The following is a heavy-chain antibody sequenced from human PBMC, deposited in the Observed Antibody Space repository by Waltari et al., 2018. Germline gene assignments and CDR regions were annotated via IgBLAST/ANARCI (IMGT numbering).Heavy chain of an antibody. Sequence: QVQLQESGPGLLRPSETLSLTCAVSGYSISTVGSFWGWIRQPPGKGPGWSGSIYHSGNTFYNPSLKSPVTISVDTSKNHFSLTLRSVTAAYTAVYFCARDLGHKVDVWGQGTTVTVSS. CDR1: GYSISTVGSF. CDR3: ARDLGHKVDV. V-gene: IGHV4-38-2*02. J-gene: IGHJ6*02. CDR2: IYHSGNT. D-gene: IGHD3-16*01.